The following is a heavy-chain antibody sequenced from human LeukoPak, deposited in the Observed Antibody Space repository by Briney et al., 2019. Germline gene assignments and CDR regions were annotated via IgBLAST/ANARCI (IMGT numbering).Heavy chain of an antibody. CDR1: GYTFTSYA. V-gene: IGHV1-18*01. CDR3: ARSGYCSSTSCYDNYYDYYGMDV. D-gene: IGHD2-2*01. CDR2: NSVYNVNT. Sequence: ASLKVSCTASGYTFTSYAINWARQAPGHRLEWIGWNSVYNVNTNYAPKLQGRVTMTTDTSTRTAYMELRSMRSDDTAVYYCARSGYCSSTSCYDNYYDYYGMDVWGQGTTVTVSS. J-gene: IGHJ6*02.